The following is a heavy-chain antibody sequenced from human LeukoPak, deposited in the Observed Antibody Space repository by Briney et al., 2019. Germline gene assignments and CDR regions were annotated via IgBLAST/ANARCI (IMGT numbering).Heavy chain of an antibody. J-gene: IGHJ4*02. V-gene: IGHV3-53*01. CDR1: GFSVSSIY. D-gene: IGHD2-15*01. CDR2: IYSDGSI. Sequence: GGSLRLSCAASGFSVSSIYMNWVRQAPGKGPEWVSVIYSDGSIYYADSEEGRFTISRDNSKNTLYLQMNSLRAEDTAVYYCARGGYCSGGSCYFFTSFDYWGQGTLVTVSS. CDR3: ARGGYCSGGSCYFFTSFDY.